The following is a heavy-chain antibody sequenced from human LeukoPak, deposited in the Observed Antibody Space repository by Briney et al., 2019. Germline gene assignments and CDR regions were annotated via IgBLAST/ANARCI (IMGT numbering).Heavy chain of an antibody. V-gene: IGHV4-34*01. CDR2: INHSGST. D-gene: IGHD6-13*01. Sequence: SETLSLTCAVYGGSLSGYYWSWIRQPPGKGLEWIGEINHSGSTNYNPSLKSRVTISVDTSKNQFSLKLSSVTAADTAVYYCARIAAAGTPDYWGQGTLVTVSS. CDR1: GGSLSGYY. J-gene: IGHJ4*02. CDR3: ARIAAAGTPDY.